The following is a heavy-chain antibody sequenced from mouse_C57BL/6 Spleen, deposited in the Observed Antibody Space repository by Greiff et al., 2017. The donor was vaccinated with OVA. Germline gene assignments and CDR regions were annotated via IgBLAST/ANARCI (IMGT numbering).Heavy chain of an antibody. J-gene: IGHJ4*01. V-gene: IGHV1-53*01. Sequence: VQLQQPGTELVKPGASVKLSCKASGYTFTSYWMHWVKQRPGQGLEWIGNINTSNGGTNYNEKLKGKATLTVDKSSSKAYMQLICLTSEDSAVYYCARRGYDYDAMDYWGQGPSVTVSS. CDR1: GYTFTSYW. CDR3: ARRGYDYDAMDY. D-gene: IGHD2-2*01. CDR2: INTSNGGT.